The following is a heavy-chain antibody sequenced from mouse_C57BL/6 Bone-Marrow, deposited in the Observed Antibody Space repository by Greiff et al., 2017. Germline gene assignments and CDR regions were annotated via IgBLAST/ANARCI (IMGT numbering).Heavy chain of an antibody. Sequence: VKLQQPGAELVKPGASVKLSCKASGYTFTSYWMHWVKQRPGQGLEWIGMIHPNSGSTNYNEKFKSKATLTVDKSSSTAYMQLSSLTSEDSAVYYCARWDYGSSPDYWGQGTTLTVSS. CDR2: IHPNSGST. CDR3: ARWDYGSSPDY. J-gene: IGHJ2*01. V-gene: IGHV1-64*01. CDR1: GYTFTSYW. D-gene: IGHD1-1*01.